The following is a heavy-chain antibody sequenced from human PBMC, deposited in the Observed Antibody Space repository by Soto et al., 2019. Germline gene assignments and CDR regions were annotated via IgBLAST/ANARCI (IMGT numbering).Heavy chain of an antibody. V-gene: IGHV1-69*13. D-gene: IGHD5-18*01. CDR2: IIPIFGTA. J-gene: IGHJ4*02. Sequence: ASVKVSCKASGGTFSSYAISWVRQAPGQGLEWMGGIIPIFGTANYAQKFQGRVTITADESTSTAYMELSSLRSEDTAVYYCARDGDTPRFTVFWGQGPLVTVSS. CDR1: GGTFSSYA. CDR3: ARDGDTPRFTVF.